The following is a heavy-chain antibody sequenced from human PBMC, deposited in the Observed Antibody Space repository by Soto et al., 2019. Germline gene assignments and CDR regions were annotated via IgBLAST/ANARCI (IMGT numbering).Heavy chain of an antibody. Sequence: QVQLVQSGAEVKKPGSSVKVSCKASGGTFSSYAISWVRQAPGQGLEWMGGIIPIFGTANYAQKFQGSVTSTADESTSTAYMGLSSLRSEDTAVYYWASLGGSDWYFVLWGRGTLVTVSS. CDR3: ASLGGSDWYFVL. CDR1: GGTFSSYA. V-gene: IGHV1-69*12. J-gene: IGHJ2*01. CDR2: IIPIFGTA. D-gene: IGHD1-26*01.